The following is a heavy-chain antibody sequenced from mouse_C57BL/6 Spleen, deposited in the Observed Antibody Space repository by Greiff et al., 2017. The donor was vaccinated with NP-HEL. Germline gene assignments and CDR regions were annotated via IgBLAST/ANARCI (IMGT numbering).Heavy chain of an antibody. CDR2: IYPGDGDT. V-gene: IGHV1-80*01. Sequence: QVQLKESGAELVKPGASVKISCKASGYAFSSYWMNWVKQRPGKGLEWIGQIYPGDGDTNYNGKFKGKATLTADKSSSTAYMQLSSLTSEDSAVYFCARQLRGYAMDYWGQGTSVTVSS. D-gene: IGHD3-2*02. J-gene: IGHJ4*01. CDR3: ARQLRGYAMDY. CDR1: GYAFSSYW.